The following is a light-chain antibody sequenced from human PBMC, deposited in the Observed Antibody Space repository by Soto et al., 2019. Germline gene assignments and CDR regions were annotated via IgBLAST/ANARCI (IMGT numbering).Light chain of an antibody. CDR3: QQNGALPPT. CDR1: QSVISNF. CDR2: DTS. Sequence: EVVLTQSPGTLSLSPGESATLSCRASQSVISNFLSWYQQKPAQAPRLLIYDTSNRATGIPDRVSGSGSGTNFTLNLNRPEAEDFAVYYCQQNGALPPTFGQGTKGEIK. V-gene: IGKV3-20*01. J-gene: IGKJ1*01.